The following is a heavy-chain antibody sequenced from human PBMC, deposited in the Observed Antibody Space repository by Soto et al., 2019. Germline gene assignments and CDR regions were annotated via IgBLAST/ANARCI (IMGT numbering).Heavy chain of an antibody. J-gene: IGHJ4*02. CDR1: GYTITSYA. V-gene: IGHV1-3*01. CDR3: ARGPYGSSHDF. Sequence: ASVKVSCKASGYTITSYAMHWVRQAPGQRLEWMGWINVGNGNTYYSQKFQGRVTIIRDTSASTAYMELSSLRSEDTAVYYCARGPYGSSHDFWGQGTLVTVSS. CDR2: INVGNGNT. D-gene: IGHD4-17*01.